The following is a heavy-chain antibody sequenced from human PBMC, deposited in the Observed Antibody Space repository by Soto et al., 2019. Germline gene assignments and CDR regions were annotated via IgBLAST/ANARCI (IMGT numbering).Heavy chain of an antibody. D-gene: IGHD1-26*01. Sequence: QVQLVQSGAEVKKPGASVKVSCKASGYNFMSYGFTWVRQAPGQGLEWMGWINVYNGETKYPQKIQGRVTMTTDTSTSTVYMELRSLTSADTAVYYCARWISGGCTDWFDPWGHGPLCTASS. CDR2: INVYNGET. CDR1: GYNFMSYG. CDR3: ARWISGGCTDWFDP. J-gene: IGHJ5*02. V-gene: IGHV1-18*04.